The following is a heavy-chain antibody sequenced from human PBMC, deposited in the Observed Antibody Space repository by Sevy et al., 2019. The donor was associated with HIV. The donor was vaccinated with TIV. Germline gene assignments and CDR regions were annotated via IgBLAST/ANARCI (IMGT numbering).Heavy chain of an antibody. CDR2: ISAGGTTT. Sequence: GGSLRLSCAASGFIFSNYPMSWVRHSPGKGLEWVSDISAGGTTTYYADSVEGLLTISRDNTKNTVSLQMNSLGAEDTAIYYCAKRYCSTITCYDDDFWNRYYFYGLDVWGQGISVTVSS. J-gene: IGHJ6*02. CDR3: AKRYCSTITCYDDDFWNRYYFYGLDV. D-gene: IGHD2-2*01. V-gene: IGHV3-23*01. CDR1: GFIFSNYP.